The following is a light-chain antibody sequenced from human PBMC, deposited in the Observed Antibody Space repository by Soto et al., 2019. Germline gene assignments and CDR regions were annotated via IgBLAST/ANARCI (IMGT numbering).Light chain of an antibody. CDR2: EVT. V-gene: IGLV2-8*01. CDR1: SSDVGGYNY. J-gene: IGLJ3*02. Sequence: QSALTQPPSASGSPGQSVTISCTGTSSDVGGYNYVSWYQQHPGKAPKLMIYEVTKRPSGVPDRFSGSKSGNTASLTASGLLAEDEADYYCSSHAGINNVVFGGGTKLTVL. CDR3: SSHAGINNVV.